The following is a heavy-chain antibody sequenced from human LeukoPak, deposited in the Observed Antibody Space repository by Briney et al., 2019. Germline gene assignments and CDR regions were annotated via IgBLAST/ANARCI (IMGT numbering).Heavy chain of an antibody. CDR2: INHSGST. J-gene: IGHJ6*02. D-gene: IGHD6-13*01. CDR3: VGSSNYYYGMDV. Sequence: PSETLSLTCAVYGGSFSGYYWSWIRQPPGKGLEWIGEINHSGSTNYDPSLKSRVTISVDTSKNQFSLKLSSVTAADTAVYYCVGSSNYYYGMDVWGQGTTVTVSS. CDR1: GGSFSGYY. V-gene: IGHV4-34*01.